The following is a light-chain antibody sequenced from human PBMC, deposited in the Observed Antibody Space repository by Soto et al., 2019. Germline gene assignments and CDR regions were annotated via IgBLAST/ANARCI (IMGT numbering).Light chain of an antibody. V-gene: IGKV3D-20*01. CDR2: EAS. J-gene: IGKJ5*01. CDR3: QQFGSPPIT. CDR1: ENVRSNY. Sequence: EIVLTQSPATLSLSPGEGASLSCAASENVRSNYIVWYQQKPGLAPRLLIFEASTRASGIPDRFSGSGSGRDFTLTITRVEPEDFAMYYGQQFGSPPITFGQGTRL.